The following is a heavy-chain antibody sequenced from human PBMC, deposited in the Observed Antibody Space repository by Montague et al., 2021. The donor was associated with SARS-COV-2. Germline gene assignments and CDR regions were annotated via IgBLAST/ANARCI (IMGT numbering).Heavy chain of an antibody. D-gene: IGHD3-3*01. CDR3: ARGADYDFWSGFLRYKWFGP. J-gene: IGHJ5*02. CDR2: ITHSGST. V-gene: IGHV4-34*01. CDR1: TDSFSGYY. Sequence: SETLSLTCAVYTDSFSGYYWSWIRQSSGKGLEWIGEITHSGSTNHNPSLQSRVTISVDKSKKQVSLKLRSLTAADTAVYYCARGADYDFWSGFLRYKWFGPWGQGTPVIVSS.